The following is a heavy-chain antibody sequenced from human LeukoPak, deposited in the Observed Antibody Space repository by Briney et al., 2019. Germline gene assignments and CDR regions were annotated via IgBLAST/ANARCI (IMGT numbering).Heavy chain of an antibody. V-gene: IGHV1-8*01. Sequence: ASVKVSCKASGYTFTSYDINWVRQATGQGLEWMGWMNPNSGNTGYAQKFQGRVTMTRNTSISTAYMELSSLRSEDTAVYYCASARFFQLVGESIPPFGYWGRGTLVTVS. CDR2: MNPNSGNT. D-gene: IGHD3-10*01. CDR1: GYTFTSYD. CDR3: ASARFFQLVGESIPPFGY. J-gene: IGHJ4*02.